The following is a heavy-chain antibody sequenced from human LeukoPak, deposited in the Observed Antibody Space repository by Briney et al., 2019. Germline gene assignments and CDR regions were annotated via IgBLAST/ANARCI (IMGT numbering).Heavy chain of an antibody. CDR2: INTNTGNP. Sequence: ASVKVSCKASGYTFTSYAMNWVRQAPGQGLEWMGWINTNTGNPTYAQGFTGRFVFSLDTSVSTAYLQISSLKAEDTAVYYCARDQSSGYFDWLSPSNWFDPWGQGTLVTVSS. J-gene: IGHJ5*02. D-gene: IGHD3-9*01. V-gene: IGHV7-4-1*02. CDR3: ARDQSSGYFDWLSPSNWFDP. CDR1: GYTFTSYA.